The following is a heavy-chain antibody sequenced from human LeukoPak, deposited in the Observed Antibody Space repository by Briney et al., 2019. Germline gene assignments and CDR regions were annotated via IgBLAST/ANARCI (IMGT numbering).Heavy chain of an antibody. V-gene: IGHV3-48*01. CDR2: ISSSSSTI. J-gene: IGHJ3*02. CDR3: ARDPRFLAAFDI. CDR1: GFTFSSYS. D-gene: IGHD3-3*01. Sequence: GGSLRLSCAASGFTFSSYSMNWVRQAPGKGLEWVSYISSSSSTIYYADSVKGRFTISRDSAKNSLYLQMNSLRAEDTAVYYCARDPRFLAAFDIWGQGTMVTVSS.